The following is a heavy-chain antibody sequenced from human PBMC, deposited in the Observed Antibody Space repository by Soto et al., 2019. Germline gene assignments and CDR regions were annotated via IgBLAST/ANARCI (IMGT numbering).Heavy chain of an antibody. CDR2: INSDGRST. J-gene: IGHJ4*02. Sequence: GGSLRLSCAASGFTFSNHWMHWVRQAPGKGLVWVSRINSDGRSTNYADSVKGRFTISRDNAKNTLYLQMSSLRAEDTAVYYCARVPYDSSGYRIDFWGQGTLVTVSS. CDR3: ARVPYDSSGYRIDF. V-gene: IGHV3-74*01. CDR1: GFTFSNHW. D-gene: IGHD3-22*01.